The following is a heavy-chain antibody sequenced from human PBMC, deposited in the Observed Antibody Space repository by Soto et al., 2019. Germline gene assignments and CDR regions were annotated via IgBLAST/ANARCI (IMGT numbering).Heavy chain of an antibody. CDR2: ISYDGSNK. D-gene: IGHD2-15*01. CDR3: AKDHSSCLDY. V-gene: IGHV3-30*18. J-gene: IGHJ4*02. Sequence: QVQLVESGGGVVKPGRSLRLSCAASGFTFSSYGMHWVRQAPGKGLEWVAVISYDGSNKYYADSVKGRFTISRDNSKNTLYLQMNSLRAEDTAVYYCAKDHSSCLDYWGQGTLVTVSS. CDR1: GFTFSSYG.